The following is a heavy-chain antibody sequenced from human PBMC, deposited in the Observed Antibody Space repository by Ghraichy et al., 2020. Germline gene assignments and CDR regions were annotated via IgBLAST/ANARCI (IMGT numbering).Heavy chain of an antibody. Sequence: ASVKVSCKVSGYTLTELSMHWVRQAPGKGLEWMGGFDPEDGETIYAQKFQGRVTMTEDTSTDTAYMELSSLGSEDTAVYYCATEDGIAAAGTTLGFDYWGQGTLVTVSS. D-gene: IGHD6-13*01. V-gene: IGHV1-24*01. CDR1: GYTLTELS. CDR3: ATEDGIAAAGTTLGFDY. J-gene: IGHJ4*02. CDR2: FDPEDGET.